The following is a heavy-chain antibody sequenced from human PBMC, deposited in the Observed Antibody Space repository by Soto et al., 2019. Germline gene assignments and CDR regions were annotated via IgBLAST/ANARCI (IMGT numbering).Heavy chain of an antibody. Sequence: GGSLRLSCAASGFTFSSYAMSWVRQAPGKGLEWVSAISGSGGSTYYADSVKGRFTISRDNSKNTLYLQMNSLSAEDTAVYYCAKQRVDSSGKRRGSKALYYYYGMGVWGQGTTVTVSS. CDR1: GFTFSSYA. CDR3: AKQRVDSSGKRRGSKALYYYYGMGV. D-gene: IGHD6-25*01. CDR2: ISGSGGST. V-gene: IGHV3-23*01. J-gene: IGHJ6*02.